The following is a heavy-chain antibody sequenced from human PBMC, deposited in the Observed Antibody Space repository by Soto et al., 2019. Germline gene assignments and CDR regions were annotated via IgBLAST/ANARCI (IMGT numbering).Heavy chain of an antibody. CDR3: ARGYAFDI. CDR2: IHHSGST. Sequence: QVQLQESGPGLVKPSGTLSLTCAVSGASISTDNWWSWVRQPPGKGLEWIGEIHHSGSTNYNTSLKSRVTTSVYKSKNQFSLNLISVTAADTAMYYCARGYAFDIWGQGTMVTVSS. V-gene: IGHV4-4*02. CDR1: GASISTDNW. J-gene: IGHJ3*02.